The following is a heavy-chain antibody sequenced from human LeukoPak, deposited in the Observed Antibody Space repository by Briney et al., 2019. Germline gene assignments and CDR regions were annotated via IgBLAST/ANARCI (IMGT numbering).Heavy chain of an antibody. V-gene: IGHV4-34*01. CDR1: GGSFSGYY. D-gene: IGHD4-17*01. CDR3: ARNGDYALDY. Sequence: SETLSLTCAVYGGSFSGYYWSWIRQPPGKGLEWIGEINHSGSTNYNPSLKSRVTISVDRSKNQFSLTLTSVTAADTAVYYCARNGDYALDYWGQGTLVTASS. J-gene: IGHJ4*02. CDR2: INHSGST.